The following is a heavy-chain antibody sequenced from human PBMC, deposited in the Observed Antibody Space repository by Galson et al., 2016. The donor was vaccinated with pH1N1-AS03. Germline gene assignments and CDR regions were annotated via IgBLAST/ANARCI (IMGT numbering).Heavy chain of an antibody. V-gene: IGHV2-5*02. Sequence: PALVTPTQTLTLTCTFSGFSLHTGGVGVGWIRQPPGKALEWLALIYWDDGQRYSPSLKNRITITKDNSKNQVVLMVTNMDPLDTATYYCAHSPSAPPLTHSEYDLWNGSPFYFVDHWGQGTLVTVSS. CDR2: IYWDDGQ. J-gene: IGHJ4*02. CDR3: AHSPSAPPLTHSEYDLWNGSPFYFVDH. D-gene: IGHD3-3*01. CDR1: GFSLHTGGVG.